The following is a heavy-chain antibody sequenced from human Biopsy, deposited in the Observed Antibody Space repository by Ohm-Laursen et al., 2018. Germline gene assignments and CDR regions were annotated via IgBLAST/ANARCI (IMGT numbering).Heavy chain of an antibody. CDR1: GFDFSDYS. V-gene: IGHV3-7*01. CDR3: ARAYPPPGRRLVVVAGDFDC. D-gene: IGHD2-15*01. CDR2: IYQNVYEK. Sequence: SLRLSCAASGFDFSDYSMSWVRQAPGKGLEWVADIYQNVYEKYYVDSVKGRFTISRDNAKNSLYLQMNSLRAEDTAVYYCARAYPPPGRRLVVVAGDFDCWGQGTRVTVSS. J-gene: IGHJ4*02.